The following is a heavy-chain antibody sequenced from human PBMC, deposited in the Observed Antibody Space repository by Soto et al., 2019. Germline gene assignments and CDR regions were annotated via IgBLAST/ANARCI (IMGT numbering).Heavy chain of an antibody. CDR2: ITSSSSSI. J-gene: IGHJ5*02. D-gene: IGHD4-17*01. CDR3: ASHYGDNGWFDP. Sequence: EVQLVESGGGLVKPGGSLRLSCAASGFTFSAYNMNWVRQPPGKGREWVSSITSSSSSIYYADSLKGRFTISRDNAKNSLYLQMNSLRAEDTAVYYCASHYGDNGWFDPWGQGTLVTVSS. V-gene: IGHV3-21*06. CDR1: GFTFSAYN.